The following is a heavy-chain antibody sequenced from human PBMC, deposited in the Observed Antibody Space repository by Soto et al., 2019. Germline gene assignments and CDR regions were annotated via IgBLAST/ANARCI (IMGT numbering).Heavy chain of an antibody. CDR2: IDPSDSYT. CDR3: ARQPWFGEFAAYGMDV. J-gene: IGHJ6*02. V-gene: IGHV5-10-1*01. CDR1: GYSFTSYW. D-gene: IGHD3-10*01. Sequence: GESLTISCKGSGYSFTSYWISWVRQMPGKGLEWMGRIDPSDSYTNYSPSFQGHVTISADKSISTAYLQWSSLKASDTAMYYCARQPWFGEFAAYGMDVWGQGTTVTVSS.